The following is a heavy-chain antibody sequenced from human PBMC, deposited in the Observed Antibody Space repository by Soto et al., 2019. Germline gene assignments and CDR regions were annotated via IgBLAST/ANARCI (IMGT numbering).Heavy chain of an antibody. CDR1: GGSFSGYY. V-gene: IGHV4-34*01. J-gene: IGHJ4*02. D-gene: IGHD4-17*01. CDR2: INHSGST. CDR3: AITSYGDDYDY. Sequence: KPSETLSLTCAVYGGSFSGYYWSWIRQPPGKGLEWIGEINHSGSTNYNPSLKSRVTISVDTSKNQFSLKLSSVTAADTAVYYCAITSYGDDYDYWGQGTLVTVSS.